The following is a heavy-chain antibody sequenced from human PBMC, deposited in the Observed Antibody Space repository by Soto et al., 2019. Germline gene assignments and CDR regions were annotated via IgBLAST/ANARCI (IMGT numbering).Heavy chain of an antibody. CDR3: ARRGLGYDYDSGGYDVSLDAFDI. Sequence: GGSLRLSCAASGFTFSSYEMNWVRQAPGKGLEWVSYISSSGSTIYYGDSVKGRVTISRDNGKNSVYLQMNSLRAEDTAVYYCARRGLGYDYDSGGYDVSLDAFDIWGQGTMVTVSS. J-gene: IGHJ3*02. V-gene: IGHV3-48*03. D-gene: IGHD3-22*01. CDR1: GFTFSSYE. CDR2: ISSSGSTI.